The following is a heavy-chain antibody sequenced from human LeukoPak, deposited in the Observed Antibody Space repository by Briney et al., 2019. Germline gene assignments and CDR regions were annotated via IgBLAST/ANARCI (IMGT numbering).Heavy chain of an antibody. J-gene: IGHJ4*02. Sequence: GGSLRLSCAASGFTFSSYSMNWVRQAPGKGLEWVSSIFISSSYIYYADSVKGRFTISRDNAKNSLYLQMNSLRAEDTAVYYCARDHPRKYDILTGYYGTYFDYWGQGTLVTVSS. V-gene: IGHV3-21*01. CDR3: ARDHPRKYDILTGYYGTYFDY. CDR1: GFTFSSYS. D-gene: IGHD3-9*01. CDR2: IFISSSYI.